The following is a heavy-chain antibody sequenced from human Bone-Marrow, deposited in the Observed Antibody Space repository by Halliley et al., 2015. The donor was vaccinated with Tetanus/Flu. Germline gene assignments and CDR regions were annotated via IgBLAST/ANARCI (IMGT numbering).Heavy chain of an antibody. CDR3: TREDDAFDI. CDR2: ISVSSSFD. J-gene: IGHJ3*02. V-gene: IGHV3-21*01. Sequence: SLRLSCAASGFAFSTSSMNWVRQAPGRGLEWVSSISVSSSFDYYSDAVKGRFSISRDNAKKTLHLQMNGLRAEDTAVYYCTREDDAFDIWGQGTMVTVSS. CDR1: GFAFSTSS.